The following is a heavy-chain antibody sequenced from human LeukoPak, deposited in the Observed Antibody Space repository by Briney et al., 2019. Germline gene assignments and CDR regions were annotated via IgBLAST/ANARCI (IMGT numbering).Heavy chain of an antibody. D-gene: IGHD6-19*01. V-gene: IGHV5-51*01. Sequence: GESLKISCKGSGYSFTSYWIGWVRQMPGKGLEWMGIIYPGDSDTRYSPSFQGRVTISADKSISTAYLQWSSLKASDTAMYYCARHRQWLGDAFDIWGQGTMVTVSS. J-gene: IGHJ3*02. CDR3: ARHRQWLGDAFDI. CDR2: IYPGDSDT. CDR1: GYSFTSYW.